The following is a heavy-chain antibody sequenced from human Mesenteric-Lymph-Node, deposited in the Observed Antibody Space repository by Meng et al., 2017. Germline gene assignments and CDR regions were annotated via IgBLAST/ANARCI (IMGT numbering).Heavy chain of an antibody. CDR1: GGSITNKHW. V-gene: IGHV4-4*02. Sequence: SETLSLTCTVSGGSITNKHWWSWVRQSAEKGLEWMGEMHHDGRTNYNPSFRSRVIMSIDKSKNLFSLKLSSVTAADTAVYYCARASRWLQCYLSWGQGTLVTVSS. CDR2: MHHDGRT. D-gene: IGHD5-24*01. CDR3: ARASRWLQCYLS. J-gene: IGHJ5*02.